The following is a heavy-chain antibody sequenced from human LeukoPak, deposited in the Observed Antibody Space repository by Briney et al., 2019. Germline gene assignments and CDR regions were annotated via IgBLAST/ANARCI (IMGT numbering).Heavy chain of an antibody. V-gene: IGHV4-34*01. CDR2: INHSGST. CDR3: ARGDVGSWFDP. J-gene: IGHJ5*02. Sequence: PSETLSLTCAVYGGSFSGYYWSWIRQPPGKGLEWIGEINHSGSTNYNPSLKSRVTISVDTSKNQFSLKLSSVTAADTAVYYCARGDVGSWFDPWGQGTLVTVSS. D-gene: IGHD3-10*01. CDR1: GGSFSGYY.